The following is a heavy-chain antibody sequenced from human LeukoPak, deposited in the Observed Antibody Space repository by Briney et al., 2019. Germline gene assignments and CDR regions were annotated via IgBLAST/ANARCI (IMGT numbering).Heavy chain of an antibody. V-gene: IGHV4-61*02. D-gene: IGHD3-3*01. J-gene: IGHJ6*03. CDR2: IYTSGST. CDR3: ARVTETTITIFGVVTPNHYSYYYMDV. Sequence: PSETLSLTCTVSGGSISSGSYYWSWIRQPAGKGLEWIGRIYTSGSTNYNPSLKSRVTISVDTSKNQFSLKLSSVTAADTAVYYCARVTETTITIFGVVTPNHYSYYYMDVWGKGTTVTVSS. CDR1: GGSISSGSYY.